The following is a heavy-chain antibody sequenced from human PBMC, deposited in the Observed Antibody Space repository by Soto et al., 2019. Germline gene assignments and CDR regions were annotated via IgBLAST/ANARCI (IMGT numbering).Heavy chain of an antibody. CDR3: ATAEVDY. CDR1: GFTFSSYE. V-gene: IGHV3-74*01. J-gene: IGHJ4*02. CDR2: MNSDGSLI. Sequence: PGGSLRLSCAASGFTFSSYEMNWVRQAPGKGLEWVSRMNSDGSLINYADSVKGRFTVSRDNARNTLYLQMNSLRVEDTAVYYCATAEVDYWGPGTLVTVSS.